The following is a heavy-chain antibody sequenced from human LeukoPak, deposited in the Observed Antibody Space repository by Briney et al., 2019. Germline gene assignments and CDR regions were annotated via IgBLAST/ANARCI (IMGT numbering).Heavy chain of an antibody. CDR2: IYTSGST. D-gene: IGHD6-13*01. Sequence: PSETPSLTCTVSGGSISSYYWSWIRQPAGKGLEWIGRIYTSGSTNYNPSLKSRVTMSVDTSKNQFSLRLTSVTAADTAFYYCAREEYSSDWYGHDSWGQGTLVTVSS. CDR3: AREEYSSDWYGHDS. V-gene: IGHV4-4*07. CDR1: GGSISSYY. J-gene: IGHJ4*02.